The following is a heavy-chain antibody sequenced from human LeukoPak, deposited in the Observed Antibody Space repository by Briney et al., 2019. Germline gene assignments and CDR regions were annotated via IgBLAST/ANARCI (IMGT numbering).Heavy chain of an antibody. CDR2: SNERRGT. J-gene: IGHJ5*02. CDR1: GGSFGDYY. CDR3: ARGLGLDSRIAERWFDP. D-gene: IGHD6-13*01. Sequence: PSEILSLTCAVSGGSFGDYYWTWLRQPPGKGLEWLGESNERRGTNSNPSLKSRVTISLDTSKNQFSLRLSSVTAADTAVYYCARGLGLDSRIAERWFDPWGQGTLVTVSS. V-gene: IGHV4-34*01.